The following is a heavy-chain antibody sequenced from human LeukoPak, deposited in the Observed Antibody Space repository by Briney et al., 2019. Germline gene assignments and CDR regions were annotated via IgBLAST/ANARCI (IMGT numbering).Heavy chain of an antibody. D-gene: IGHD6-13*01. Sequence: SQTLSLTCSVSGGSITSGSYYWNWIRQPAGKGLEWIGRLYIGGITHYNPSLKSRVTISVDTSKNQFSLKLSSVTAADTAVYYCARASRGIAAWWGQGTLVTVSS. CDR2: LYIGGIT. CDR1: GGSITSGSYY. J-gene: IGHJ4*02. V-gene: IGHV4-61*02. CDR3: ARASRGIAAW.